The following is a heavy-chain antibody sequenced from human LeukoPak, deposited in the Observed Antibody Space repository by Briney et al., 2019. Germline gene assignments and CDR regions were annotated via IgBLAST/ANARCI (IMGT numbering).Heavy chain of an antibody. V-gene: IGHV4-59*11. CDR1: GGSLISHY. D-gene: IGHD1-26*01. J-gene: IGHJ4*02. CDR2: IYDFGST. CDR3: AGEVGALLTWAF. Sequence: PSETLSLTCTVSGGSLISHYWSWIRQTPGKGLEWIGYIYDFGSTDYNPSLKSRITMSVDTSKNQFSLELNSETAADTAIYYCAGEVGALLTWAFWGQGTLVTVSS.